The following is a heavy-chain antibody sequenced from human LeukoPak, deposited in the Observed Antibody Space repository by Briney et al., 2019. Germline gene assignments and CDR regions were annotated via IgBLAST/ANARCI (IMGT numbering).Heavy chain of an antibody. V-gene: IGHV4-31*03. CDR2: IYYSGT. Sequence: SETLSLTCTVSGGSISSGGYYWRWIRQHPGKGLEWIGYIYYSGTYYNPSLKSRVTISVDTSKNQFSLKLSSVTAADTAVYYCALRRDGYNSIDYWGQGTLVTVSS. CDR1: GGSISSGGYY. D-gene: IGHD5-24*01. CDR3: ALRRDGYNSIDY. J-gene: IGHJ4*02.